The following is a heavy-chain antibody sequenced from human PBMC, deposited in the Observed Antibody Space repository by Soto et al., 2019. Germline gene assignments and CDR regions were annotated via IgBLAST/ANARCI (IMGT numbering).Heavy chain of an antibody. Sequence: GGSLRLSCAASGFTFSSYWMHWVRQAPGKGLVWVSRINSDGSSTSYADSVKGRFTISRDNAKNTLYLQMNSLRAEDTAVYYCARVSDFWSGYLPFDPWGQGTLVTVSS. CDR3: ARVSDFWSGYLPFDP. CDR2: INSDGSST. CDR1: GFTFSSYW. J-gene: IGHJ5*02. D-gene: IGHD3-3*01. V-gene: IGHV3-74*01.